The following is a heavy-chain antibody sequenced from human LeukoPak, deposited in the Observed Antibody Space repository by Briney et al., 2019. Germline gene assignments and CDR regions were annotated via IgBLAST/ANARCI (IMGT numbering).Heavy chain of an antibody. CDR1: GFTFSTYA. CDR2: ISGTGGST. V-gene: IGHV3-23*01. CDR3: ARNSIFDY. J-gene: IGHJ4*02. Sequence: GGSLRLSCAASGFTFSTYAMTWVRQAPGKGLEWVSLISGTGGSTYYADSVKGRFTISRDNSKNTLYLQMNSLRVEDTAVYYCARNSIFDYWGQGTLVTVSS.